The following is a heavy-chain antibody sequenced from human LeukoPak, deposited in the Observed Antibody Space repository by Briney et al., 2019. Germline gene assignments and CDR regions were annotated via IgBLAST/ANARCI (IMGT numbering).Heavy chain of an antibody. CDR3: ARSLAGSTYYYYMDA. CDR2: MSPTSGNT. V-gene: IGHV1-8*01. J-gene: IGHJ6*03. CDR1: GYSFTTFH. Sequence: ASVKVSCKASGYSFTTFHINWVRQATGQGLEWMGWMSPTSGNTGYAEKLQGRVSMTRNTSIDTAYMELSSLKSEDTAVYYCARSLAGSTYYYYMDAWGSGTTVTVSS. D-gene: IGHD6-6*01.